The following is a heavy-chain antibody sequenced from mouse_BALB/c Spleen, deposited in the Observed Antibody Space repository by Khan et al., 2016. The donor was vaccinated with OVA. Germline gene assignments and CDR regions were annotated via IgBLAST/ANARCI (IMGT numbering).Heavy chain of an antibody. CDR3: ARIKKIVATYFDY. CDR1: GYTFTSYW. Sequence: QVRLQQSGAELVKAGASVKMSCKASGYTFTSYWMHWVKQRLGQGLEWFAETNPTNGRTYYNEKIKSKATLTVDKSSSTAYMLLSGPTFEDSAVYYCARIKKIVATYFDYWGQGTTLTVSS. D-gene: IGHD1-1*01. V-gene: IGHV1S81*02. J-gene: IGHJ2*01. CDR2: TNPTNGRT.